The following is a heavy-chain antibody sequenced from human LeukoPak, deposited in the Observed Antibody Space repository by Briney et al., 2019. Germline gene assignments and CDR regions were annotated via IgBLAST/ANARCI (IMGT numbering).Heavy chain of an antibody. D-gene: IGHD5-18*01. Sequence: SETLSRTCAVYGGSFSGYYWSWIRQPPGKGLEWIGEINHSGSTNYNPSLKSRVTISVDTSKNQFSLKLSSVTAADTAVYYCARDRGAMGNWFDPWGQGTLVTVSS. V-gene: IGHV4-34*01. J-gene: IGHJ5*02. CDR3: ARDRGAMGNWFDP. CDR2: INHSGST. CDR1: GGSFSGYY.